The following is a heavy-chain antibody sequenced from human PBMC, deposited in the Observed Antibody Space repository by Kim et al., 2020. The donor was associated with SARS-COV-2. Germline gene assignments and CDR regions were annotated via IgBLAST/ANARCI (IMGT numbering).Heavy chain of an antibody. CDR3: AQSGRYSITTFDY. D-gene: IGHD1-26*01. CDR2: IYSGGSST. V-gene: IGHV3-23*03. Sequence: GGSLRLSCAASGCTFSSYAMSWVRQAPGKGLEWVSVIYSGGSSTYYADSVKGRFTISRDNSKNTLYLQMNSLRAEDTAVYYCAQSGRYSITTFDYWGQGTPTTASS. CDR1: GCTFSSYA. J-gene: IGHJ4*02.